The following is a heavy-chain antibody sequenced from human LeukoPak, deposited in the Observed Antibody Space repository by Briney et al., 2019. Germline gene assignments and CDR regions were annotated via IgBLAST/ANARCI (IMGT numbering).Heavy chain of an antibody. CDR3: AKDRSMTMVVNKYFQH. CDR2: INPNSGGT. D-gene: IGHD4-23*01. V-gene: IGHV1-2*02. Sequence: ASVKVSCKASGYTFTGYYMHWVRQAPGQGLEWMGWINPNSGGTNYAQKFQGRVTMTRDTSISTAYMELSRLRSDDTAVYYCAKDRSMTMVVNKYFQHWGQGTLVTVSS. J-gene: IGHJ1*01. CDR1: GYTFTGYY.